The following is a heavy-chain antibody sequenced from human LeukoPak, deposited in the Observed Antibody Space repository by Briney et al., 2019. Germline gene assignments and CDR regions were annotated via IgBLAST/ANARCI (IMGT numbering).Heavy chain of an antibody. V-gene: IGHV4-34*01. Sequence: SETLSLTCAVYGGSFSGYYWSWIRQPPGKGLEWIGEINHSGSTNYNPSLKSRVSMSVDTSKNQFSLKLNSVTAADTAVYYCAKANGWYGRGYFDLWGRGTLVSVSS. CDR1: GGSFSGYY. D-gene: IGHD6-19*01. CDR3: AKANGWYGRGYFDL. J-gene: IGHJ2*01. CDR2: INHSGST.